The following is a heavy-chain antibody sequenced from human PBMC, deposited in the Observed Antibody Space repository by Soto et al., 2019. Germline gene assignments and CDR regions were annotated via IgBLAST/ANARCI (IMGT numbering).Heavy chain of an antibody. J-gene: IGHJ6*02. D-gene: IGHD6-13*01. CDR2: IYPGDSDT. Sequence: GESLKISCKGSGYSFTSYWIGWVRQMPGKGLEWMGIIYPGDSDTRYSPSFQGQATISADKSISTAYLQWSSLKASDTAMYYCALLVGAAGEDDFHGMEVWGQGTTVTVSS. CDR1: GYSFTSYW. CDR3: ALLVGAAGEDDFHGMEV. V-gene: IGHV5-51*01.